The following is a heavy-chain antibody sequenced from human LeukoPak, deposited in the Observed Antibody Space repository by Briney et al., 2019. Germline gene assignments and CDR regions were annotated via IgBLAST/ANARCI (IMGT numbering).Heavy chain of an antibody. D-gene: IGHD6-13*01. CDR1: GVSFSGYY. J-gene: IGHJ4*02. CDR2: IYYSGSA. V-gene: IGHV4-34*01. CDR3: ADQKISSSWFVFDY. Sequence: PSETLSLTCAVYGVSFSGYYWSWIRQPPGKVLEWIGYIYYSGSANYNPSLKSRVTISVDTSKNQFSLKLSSVTAADTAVYYCADQKISSSWFVFDYWGQGTLVTVSS.